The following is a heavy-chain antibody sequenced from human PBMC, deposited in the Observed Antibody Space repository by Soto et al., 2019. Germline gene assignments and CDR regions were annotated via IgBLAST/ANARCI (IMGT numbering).Heavy chain of an antibody. CDR3: AREYSSSWYWLDY. CDR2: LWYDGSNK. J-gene: IGHJ4*02. V-gene: IGHV3-33*01. D-gene: IGHD6-13*01. Sequence: QVQLVESGGGMVQPGRSLSLSCARSGFTFVGSGMPWVRQAQGKGLGWVAVLWYDGSNKYYADSVKGRFTISRDNSKNTLYLQMNSLRAEDTAVYYCAREYSSSWYWLDYWGQGTLVTVSS. CDR1: GFTFVGSG.